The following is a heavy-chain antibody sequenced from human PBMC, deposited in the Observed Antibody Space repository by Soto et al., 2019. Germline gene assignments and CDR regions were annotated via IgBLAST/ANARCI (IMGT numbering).Heavy chain of an antibody. V-gene: IGHV4-61*01. CDR3: SSDVDFGEEDF. Sequence: SETLSLTCTVSGGSVSGGSYYWNWIRQPPGKGLEWIGYIYFSGRTNYNPSLKSRVTISIDTSKNQFSLKLTSATAADTAVYYCSSDVDFGEEDFWGQGTTVTVSS. CDR1: GGSVSGGSYY. J-gene: IGHJ6*02. CDR2: IYFSGRT. D-gene: IGHD4-17*01.